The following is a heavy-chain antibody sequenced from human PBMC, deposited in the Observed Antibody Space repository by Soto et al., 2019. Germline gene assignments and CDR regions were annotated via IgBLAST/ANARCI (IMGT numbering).Heavy chain of an antibody. CDR2: ISAYNGNT. D-gene: IGHD1-26*01. V-gene: IGHV1-18*01. J-gene: IGHJ5*02. CDR3: ARSPYSFSKANWFDP. CDR1: GYTFTSYG. Sequence: GASVKVSCKASGYTFTSYGISWVRQAPGQGLEWMGWISAYNGNTNYAQKLQGRVTMTTDTSTSTAYMELRSLRSADTAVYYCARSPYSFSKANWFDPWGQGTLVTVSS.